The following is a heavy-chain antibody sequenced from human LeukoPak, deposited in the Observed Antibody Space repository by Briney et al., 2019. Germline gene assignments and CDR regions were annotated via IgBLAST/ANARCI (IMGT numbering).Heavy chain of an antibody. CDR2: IYYSGST. Sequence: SETLSLTCTVSGGSISSYYWSWIRQPPGKGLEWIGYIYYSGSTNYNPSLKSRVTISVDTSKNQFSLKLSSVTAADTAVYYCAIDLQVVPAAKLGYSYGNDAFDIWGQGTMVTVSS. CDR3: AIDLQVVPAAKLGYSYGNDAFDI. D-gene: IGHD2-2*01. V-gene: IGHV4-59*12. J-gene: IGHJ3*02. CDR1: GGSISSYY.